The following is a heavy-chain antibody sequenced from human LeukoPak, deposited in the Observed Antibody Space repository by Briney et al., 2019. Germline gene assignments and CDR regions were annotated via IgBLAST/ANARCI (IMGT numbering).Heavy chain of an antibody. CDR3: ATAYTLLWFGEFPGGYGMDV. J-gene: IGHJ6*02. D-gene: IGHD3-10*01. V-gene: IGHV1-69*06. CDR1: GGTFISYA. CDR2: IIPIFGTA. Sequence: GSSVKVSCEASGGTFISYAISWVRQAPGQGLEWMGGIIPIFGTANYAQKFQGRVTMTEDTSTDAAYMELSSLRSEDTAVYYCATAYTLLWFGEFPGGYGMDVWGQGTTVTVSS.